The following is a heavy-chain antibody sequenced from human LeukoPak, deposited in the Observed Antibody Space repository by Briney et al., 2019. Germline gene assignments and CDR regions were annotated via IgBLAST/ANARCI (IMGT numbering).Heavy chain of an antibody. CDR1: GSTFSSYW. Sequence: GGSLRLSCAASGSTFSSYWMSWVRQAPGKGLEWVANIKQDGSEKYYVDSVKGRFTISRDNAKNSLYLQMNSLRAEDTAVYYCARGGYYDSSGYFDWGQGTLVTVSS. J-gene: IGHJ4*02. CDR2: IKQDGSEK. D-gene: IGHD3-22*01. V-gene: IGHV3-7*01. CDR3: ARGGYYDSSGYFD.